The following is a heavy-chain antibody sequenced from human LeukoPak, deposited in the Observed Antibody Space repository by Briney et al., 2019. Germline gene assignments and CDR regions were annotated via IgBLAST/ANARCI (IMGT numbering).Heavy chain of an antibody. V-gene: IGHV3-48*01. CDR2: ISSSSRTI. CDR1: GFTFSSYS. Sequence: GGSLRRSCAGSGFTFSSYSMNWVRQAPGKGREWVSYISSSSRTIYYADSGKGRFTISRDNAKNSLYLKMKRLRAEDTAVYYCARDLLSIVVVPAAIATGGDWGQGTLVTVSS. D-gene: IGHD2-2*02. J-gene: IGHJ4*02. CDR3: ARDLLSIVVVPAAIATGGD.